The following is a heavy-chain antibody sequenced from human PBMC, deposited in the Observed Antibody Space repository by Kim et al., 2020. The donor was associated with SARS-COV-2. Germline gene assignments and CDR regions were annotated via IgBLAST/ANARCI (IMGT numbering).Heavy chain of an antibody. CDR1: GFTFIGHA. V-gene: IGHV3-23*01. D-gene: IGHD1-26*01. CDR3: MKGGWGWIWDH. CDR2: IDGRDGTT. J-gene: IGHJ1*01. Sequence: GGSLRLSCTTSGFTFIGHAMNWVRQAPGQGLEWVSGIDGRDGTTYYVDSVKGRFTISRDDAKNTLYLQMRTLRADDTATYYCMKGGWGWIWDHWGQGTLV.